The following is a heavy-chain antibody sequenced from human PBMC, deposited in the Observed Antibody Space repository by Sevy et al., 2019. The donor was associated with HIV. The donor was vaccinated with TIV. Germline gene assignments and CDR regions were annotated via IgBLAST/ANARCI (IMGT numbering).Heavy chain of an antibody. V-gene: IGHV1-24*01. CDR1: GYTLTELS. Sequence: ASVKVSCKVSGYTLTELSMHWVRQAPGKGLEWMGGFDPEDGETIYAQKFQGRVTMTEDTSTDTANMELSSLRSEDTAVYYCATDLRRYCSGGSCYWFDPWGQGTLVTVSS. CDR3: ATDLRRYCSGGSCYWFDP. D-gene: IGHD2-15*01. CDR2: FDPEDGET. J-gene: IGHJ5*02.